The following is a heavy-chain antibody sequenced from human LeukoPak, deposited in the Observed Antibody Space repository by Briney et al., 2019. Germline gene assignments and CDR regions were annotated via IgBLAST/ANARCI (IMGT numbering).Heavy chain of an antibody. CDR2: IYTSGST. CDR1: GGSISSYY. CDR3: ARAMDMDTAMVFDY. D-gene: IGHD5-18*01. V-gene: IGHV4-4*07. J-gene: IGHJ4*02. Sequence: PSETLSLTCTVSGGSISSYYWSWIRQPAGKGLEWIGRIYTSGSTNYNPSLKSRVTISVDKSKNQFSLKLSSVTAADTAVYYCARAMDMDTAMVFDYWGQGTLVTVSS.